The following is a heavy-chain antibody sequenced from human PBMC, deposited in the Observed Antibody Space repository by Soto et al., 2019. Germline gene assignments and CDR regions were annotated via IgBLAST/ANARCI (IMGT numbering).Heavy chain of an antibody. CDR3: ARVAVVVAAALFDY. Sequence: QVQLQQWGAGLLKPSETLSLTCAVYGGSFSGYYWSWIRQPPGKGLEWIGEINHSGRTNYNPSLNSRVTISVDTSKNQFSLKLSSVTAADTAVYYCARVAVVVAAALFDYWGKGTLVTVSS. CDR2: INHSGRT. CDR1: GGSFSGYY. J-gene: IGHJ4*02. V-gene: IGHV4-34*01. D-gene: IGHD2-15*01.